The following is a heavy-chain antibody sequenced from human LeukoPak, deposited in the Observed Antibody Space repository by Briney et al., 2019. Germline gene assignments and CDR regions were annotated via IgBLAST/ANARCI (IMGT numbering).Heavy chain of an antibody. D-gene: IGHD3-10*01. CDR2: ISGGGT. J-gene: IGHJ4*02. Sequence: GGSLRLSCAASESTFSSYTMSWVRQAPEKGLEWVSAISGGGTSYADSVKGRFTISRDNSKNTLYLQMNSLRAEDTALYYCAKGNSASGNYRPFDYWGQGTLVTVSS. CDR1: ESTFSSYT. CDR3: AKGNSASGNYRPFDY. V-gene: IGHV3-23*01.